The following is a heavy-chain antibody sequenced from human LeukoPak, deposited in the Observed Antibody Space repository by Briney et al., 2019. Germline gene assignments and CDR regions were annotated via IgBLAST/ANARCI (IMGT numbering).Heavy chain of an antibody. CDR3: ASSGGTAMNRGSLEAEY. Sequence: SVNVSYKTSGCSFTNYGIIWVRQAPARGLEWVGWISTYDGDTNSAHKFLGRVIMTTDTSTTTAYMEVRTLKSDDTADSYGASSGGTAMNRGSLEAEYYGQGTLTTVTA. V-gene: IGHV1-18*01. J-gene: IGHJ4*02. CDR2: ISTYDGDT. CDR1: GCSFTNYG. D-gene: IGHD5-18*01.